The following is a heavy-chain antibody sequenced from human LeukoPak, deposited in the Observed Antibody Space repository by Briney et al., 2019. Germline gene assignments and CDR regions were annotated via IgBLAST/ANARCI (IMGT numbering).Heavy chain of an antibody. CDR2: IYYSGST. CDR1: GGSISSYY. V-gene: IGHV4-59*12. D-gene: IGHD3-10*01. Sequence: SETLSLTCTVSGGSISSYYWSWIRQPPGKGLEWIGYIYYSGSTNYNPSLQSRVTISADTSKNPFSLKLSSVTAADTAVYYCASLDGYGSGGLWGQGPVVTVTA. J-gene: IGHJ4*02. CDR3: ASLDGYGSGGL.